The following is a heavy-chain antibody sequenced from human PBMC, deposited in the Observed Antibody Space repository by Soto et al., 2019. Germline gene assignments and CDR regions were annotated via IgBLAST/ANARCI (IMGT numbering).Heavy chain of an antibody. CDR3: ARIYPHYFASGSYYKDAFDI. V-gene: IGHV4-61*01. Sequence: SETLSLTCTVSGGSVSSGSYYWSWIRQPPRKGLEWIGYIYYSGTTNYNPSLKSRVTISVDTSKNQFSLKLSSVTAADTAVYYCARIYPHYFASGSYYKDAFDIWGPGTTVTISS. J-gene: IGHJ3*02. D-gene: IGHD3-10*01. CDR2: IYYSGTT. CDR1: GGSVSSGSYY.